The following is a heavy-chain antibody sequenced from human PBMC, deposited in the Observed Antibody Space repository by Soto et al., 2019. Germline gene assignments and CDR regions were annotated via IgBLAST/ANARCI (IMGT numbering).Heavy chain of an antibody. CDR3: ERADNRGYLAILTDY. V-gene: IGHV4-31*03. Sequence: SETLSLTCSVSGDSLSSGGHYWSWIRQHPGKGLEWIGHIYDSVNTYYSPSLRSRVTISADMSKNQFSLNLRSVTAADTAVYYCERADNRGYLAILTDYWGQGTLVTVYS. CDR1: GDSLSSGGHY. J-gene: IGHJ4*02. D-gene: IGHD3-3*02. CDR2: IYDSVNT.